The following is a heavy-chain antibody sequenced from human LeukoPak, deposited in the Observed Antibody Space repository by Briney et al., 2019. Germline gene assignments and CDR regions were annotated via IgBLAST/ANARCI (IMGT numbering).Heavy chain of an antibody. CDR1: GYTLTELS. CDR2: FDPEDDET. V-gene: IGHV1-24*01. Sequence: GASLKVSCKVSGYTLTELSMHWVRQAPGEGLEWMGGFDPEDDETIYAQKFQGRVTMTRDMSTSTVYMELSSLRSEDTAVYYCARGGRSSWYSRYYYYYYMDVWGKGTTVTVSS. CDR3: ARGGRSSWYSRYYYYYYMDV. D-gene: IGHD6-13*01. J-gene: IGHJ6*03.